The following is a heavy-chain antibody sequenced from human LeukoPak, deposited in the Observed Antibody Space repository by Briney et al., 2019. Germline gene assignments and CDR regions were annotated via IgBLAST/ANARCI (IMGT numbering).Heavy chain of an antibody. CDR1: GFTFSNSA. CDR2: ILGNGAAA. Sequence: GGSLRLSCAASGFTFSNSAMSWVRQAPGKGLEWVSTILGNGAAAYYADSVKGRFTISRDNSKNTLFLQMNSLRAEDTAVYYCAKRGTVATGYFDYWGQGTLVTVSS. D-gene: IGHD4-17*01. V-gene: IGHV3-23*01. CDR3: AKRGTVATGYFDY. J-gene: IGHJ4*02.